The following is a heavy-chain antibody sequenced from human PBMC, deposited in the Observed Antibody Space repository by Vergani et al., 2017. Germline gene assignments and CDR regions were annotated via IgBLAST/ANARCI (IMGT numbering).Heavy chain of an antibody. CDR3: ARVDTAMVTFDY. CDR1: GFTVSSNY. V-gene: IGHV3-53*01. J-gene: IGHJ4*02. CDR2: IYSGGST. Sequence: EVQLVESGGGLIQPGGSLRLSCAASGFTVSSNYMSWVRQAPGKGLEWVSVIYSGGSTYYADSVKGRFTIARDNSKNTLYLQMNSLRAEDTAVYYCARVDTAMVTFDYWGQGTLVTVSS. D-gene: IGHD5-18*01.